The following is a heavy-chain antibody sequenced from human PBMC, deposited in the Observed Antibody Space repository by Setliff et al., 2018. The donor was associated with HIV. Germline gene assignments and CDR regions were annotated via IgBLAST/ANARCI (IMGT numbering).Heavy chain of an antibody. CDR2: INQDGSQK. J-gene: IGHJ4*02. V-gene: IGHV3-7*03. CDR1: GFTFSGNW. CDR3: AKPRNERDFDY. Sequence: GGSLRLSCAVSGFTFSGNWMSWVRQAPGKGLEWVANINQDGSQKYYVDSAKGRFTISRDNSKNTLYLQMNSLRAEDTAVYYCAKPRNERDFDYWGQGTLVTVSS.